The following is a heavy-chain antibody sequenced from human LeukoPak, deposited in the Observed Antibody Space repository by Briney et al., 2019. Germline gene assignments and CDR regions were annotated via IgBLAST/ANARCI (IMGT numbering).Heavy chain of an antibody. CDR2: INSDGSST. CDR1: GFTFSSYW. V-gene: IGHV3-74*01. J-gene: IGHJ3*02. CDR3: ARDLGGAFDI. Sequence: AGGSLRLSCAASGFTFSSYWMHWVRQAPGKGLVWVSCINSDGSSTSYADSVKGRFTISRDNAKNTLYLQMNSLRAEDTAVYYCARDLGGAFDIWGQGTMVTVSS.